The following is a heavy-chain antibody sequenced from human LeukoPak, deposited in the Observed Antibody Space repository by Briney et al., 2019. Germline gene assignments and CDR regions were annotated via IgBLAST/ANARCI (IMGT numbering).Heavy chain of an antibody. D-gene: IGHD3-22*01. Sequence: PSETLSLTCAVSGYSISSGYYWGWIRQPPGKGPEWIGSIYHSGSTYYNPSLKSRVTISVDTSKNQFSLKLSSVTAADTAVYYCARHTVDPFTMIVVVDAFDIWGQGTMVTVSS. V-gene: IGHV4-38-2*01. CDR3: ARHTVDPFTMIVVVDAFDI. J-gene: IGHJ3*02. CDR2: IYHSGST. CDR1: GYSISSGYY.